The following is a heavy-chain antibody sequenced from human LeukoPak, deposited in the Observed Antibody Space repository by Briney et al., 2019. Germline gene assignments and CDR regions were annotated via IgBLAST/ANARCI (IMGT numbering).Heavy chain of an antibody. CDR3: AKAPVGHCSGAFCYHFDS. CDR1: GFTFSTYA. CDR2: ISGSNPGT. V-gene: IGHV3-23*01. Sequence: GGSLRLSCAASGFTFSTYAVSWVRQTPGKGLEWVAAISGSNPGTYHANSVKGRFTISRDNSKNTLHLQMSGLRAEDTARYYCAKAPVGHCSGAFCYHFDSWGQGTLVTVSS. J-gene: IGHJ4*02. D-gene: IGHD2-15*01.